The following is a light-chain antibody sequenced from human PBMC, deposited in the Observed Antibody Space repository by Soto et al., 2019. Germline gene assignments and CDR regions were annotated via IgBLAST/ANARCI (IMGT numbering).Light chain of an antibody. Sequence: DIQMTQSPSTLSGSVGDRVTITCRASQTISSWLAWYQQKPGKAPKLLIYKASTLKSGVPSRFSGSGSGTEFTLTISSLQPDDFAVYFCQQYTGPPTTFGQGTRLRL. CDR2: KAS. V-gene: IGKV1-5*03. CDR3: QQYTGPPTT. J-gene: IGKJ5*01. CDR1: QTISSW.